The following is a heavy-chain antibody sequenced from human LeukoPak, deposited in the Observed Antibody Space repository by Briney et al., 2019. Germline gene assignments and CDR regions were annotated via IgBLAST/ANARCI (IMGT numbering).Heavy chain of an antibody. CDR3: ATPMANTFDAFDI. V-gene: IGHV1-8*01. D-gene: IGHD5-24*01. Sequence: ASVKVSCKPSGYTFRNYDINWVRQAPGQGLEWMGWMNRENGNTGYAQKFHGRVTMTRHAPTNTAYMELTSLRSEDTAVYFCATPMANTFDAFDIWGQGSRVTVSS. CDR1: GYTFRNYD. CDR2: MNRENGNT. J-gene: IGHJ3*02.